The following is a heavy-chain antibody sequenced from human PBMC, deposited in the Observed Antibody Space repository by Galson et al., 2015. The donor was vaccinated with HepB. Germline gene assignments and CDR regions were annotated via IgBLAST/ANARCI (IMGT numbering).Heavy chain of an antibody. D-gene: IGHD6-19*01. J-gene: IGHJ6*03. Sequence: QSGAEVKKPGESLKISCKGSGYTFTSFWIGWVRQMPGKGLEWMGIIYPDDSDTRYSPSFQGQVTISADKSISTAYLQWSSLKASDTTMYYYARHKRQAVGDYYYMDVWGAGTTVTVSS. CDR2: IYPDDSDT. CDR3: ARHKRQAVGDYYYMDV. CDR1: GYTFTSFW. V-gene: IGHV5-51*01.